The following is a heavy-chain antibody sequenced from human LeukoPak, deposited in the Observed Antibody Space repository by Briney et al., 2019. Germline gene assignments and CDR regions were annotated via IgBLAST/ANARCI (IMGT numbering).Heavy chain of an antibody. D-gene: IGHD1-26*01. CDR2: IYYSGST. V-gene: IGHV4-39*01. Sequence: SETLSLTCTVSGGSISSSSYYWGWIRQPPGKGLEWIGSIYYSGSTYYNPSLKSRVTISVDTSKNQFSLKLSSVTAADTAVYYCARSSGSYGYWGQRTLVTVSS. CDR1: GGSISSSSYY. J-gene: IGHJ4*02. CDR3: ARSSGSYGY.